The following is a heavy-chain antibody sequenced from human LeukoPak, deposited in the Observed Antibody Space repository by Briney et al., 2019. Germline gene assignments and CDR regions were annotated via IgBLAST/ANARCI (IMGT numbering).Heavy chain of an antibody. J-gene: IGHJ6*03. Sequence: SETLSLTCTVSGDSISNGTYYWNWIRQPAGKGLEWIGRIYSTGSTNYNPSLKSRVTISLDTSNNQFSLKLHSVTAADTAVYYCARGHSIEPYYYYYYMDVWGKGTTVTVSS. CDR1: GDSISNGTYY. CDR3: ARGHSIEPYYYYYYMDV. V-gene: IGHV4-61*10. CDR2: IYSTGST. D-gene: IGHD4-11*01.